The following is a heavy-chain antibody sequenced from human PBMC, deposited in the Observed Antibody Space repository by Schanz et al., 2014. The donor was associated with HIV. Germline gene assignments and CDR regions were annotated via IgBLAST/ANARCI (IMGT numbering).Heavy chain of an antibody. Sequence: VQLVESGGGVVQPGRSLRLSCAASGFGFSSYSINWVRQAPGKGLEWVSSISSSSSYIYYADSVKGRFTISRDNAKNSRYLQMNSLRAEDTAVYYCARPVDTAMVPKLAFDYWGQGTLVTVSS. D-gene: IGHD5-18*01. CDR2: ISSSSSYI. V-gene: IGHV3-21*01. CDR3: ARPVDTAMVPKLAFDY. J-gene: IGHJ4*02. CDR1: GFGFSSYS.